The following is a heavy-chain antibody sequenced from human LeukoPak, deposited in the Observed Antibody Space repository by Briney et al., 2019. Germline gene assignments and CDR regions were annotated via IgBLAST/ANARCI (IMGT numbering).Heavy chain of an antibody. V-gene: IGHV4-38-2*02. J-gene: IGHJ4*02. CDR1: GYSISSGYY. CDR2: IYHSGSP. Sequence: SETLSLTCTVYGYSISSGYYWGWIRQPPGKGLEWIGSIYHSGSPYYNPPLKSRVTRSVDTSKIQFSLKLSSVTAAHTAVYYCARGPDYYDSSGYDPLGYWGQGTLVTVSS. CDR3: ARGPDYYDSSGYDPLGY. D-gene: IGHD3-22*01.